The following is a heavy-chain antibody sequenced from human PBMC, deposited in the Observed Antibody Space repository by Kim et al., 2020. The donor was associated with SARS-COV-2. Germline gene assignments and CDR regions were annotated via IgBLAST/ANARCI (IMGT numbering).Heavy chain of an antibody. CDR2: ISSSSTI. CDR1: GFTFSSYS. D-gene: IGHD3-3*01. CDR3: ARDPFWSGFGNNWFDP. Sequence: GGSLRLSCAASGFTFSSYSMNWVRQAPGKGLEWVSYISSSSTIYYADSVKGRFTISRDNAKNSLYLQMNSLRDEDTAVYYCARDPFWSGFGNNWFDPWGQGTLVTVSS. V-gene: IGHV3-48*02. J-gene: IGHJ5*02.